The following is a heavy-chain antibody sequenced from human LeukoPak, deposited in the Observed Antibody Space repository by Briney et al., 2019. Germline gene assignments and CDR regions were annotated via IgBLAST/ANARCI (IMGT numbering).Heavy chain of an antibody. D-gene: IGHD2-2*03. V-gene: IGHV1-46*01. CDR2: INPNTDST. Sequence: GASVKVSFKTSGFTFISYYMHWVRQAPGQGLEWMGIINPNTDSTSYARKFQGRFAITSDTSTSTVYMELTSLISADTAVYYCAKAMDGGGGGANWFDPWGQGTLVTVSS. CDR1: GFTFISYY. J-gene: IGHJ5*02. CDR3: AKAMDGGGGGANWFDP.